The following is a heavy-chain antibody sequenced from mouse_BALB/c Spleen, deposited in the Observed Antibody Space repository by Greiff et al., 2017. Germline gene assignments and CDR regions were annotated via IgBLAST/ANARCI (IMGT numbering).Heavy chain of an antibody. J-gene: IGHJ1*01. CDR3: ANYYGSSYWYFDV. CDR1: GYTFTDYN. D-gene: IGHD1-1*01. Sequence: EVQRVESGPELVKPGASVKISCKASGYTFTDYNMHWVKQSHGKSLEWIGYIYPYNGGTGYNQKFKSKATLTVDNSSSTAYMELRSLTSEDSAVYYCANYYGSSYWYFDVWGAGTTVTVSS. CDR2: IYPYNGGT. V-gene: IGHV1S29*02.